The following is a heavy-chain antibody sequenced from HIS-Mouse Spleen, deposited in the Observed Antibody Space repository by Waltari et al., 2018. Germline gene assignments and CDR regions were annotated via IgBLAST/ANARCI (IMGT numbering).Heavy chain of an antibody. CDR3: AKSRGGDCYDY. D-gene: IGHD2-21*01. CDR2: ISGSGGST. CDR1: GFTLSSSA. J-gene: IGHJ4*02. V-gene: IGHV3-23*01. Sequence: EVQLLESGGGLVQPGGSLRLSCSASGFTLSSSAMSWVRQAPGKGLEWVSAISGSGGSTYYADSVKGRFTISRDNSKNTLYLQMNSLRAEDTAVYYCAKSRGGDCYDYWGQGTLVTVSS.